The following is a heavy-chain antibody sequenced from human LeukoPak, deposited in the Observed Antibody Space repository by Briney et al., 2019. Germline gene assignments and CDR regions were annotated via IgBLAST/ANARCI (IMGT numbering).Heavy chain of an antibody. J-gene: IGHJ4*02. Sequence: SETLSLTCTVSGGSISSYYWSWIRQPPGKGLEWVGYIYYSGSTNYNPSLKSRVTISVDTSKNQFSLKLSSVTAADTAVYYCARSLIAVAGPGFDYWGQGTLVTVSS. D-gene: IGHD6-19*01. CDR1: GGSISSYY. CDR2: IYYSGST. CDR3: ARSLIAVAGPGFDY. V-gene: IGHV4-59*01.